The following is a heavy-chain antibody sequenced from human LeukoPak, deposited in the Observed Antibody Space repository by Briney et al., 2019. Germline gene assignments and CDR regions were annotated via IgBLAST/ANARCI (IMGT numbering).Heavy chain of an antibody. J-gene: IGHJ4*02. CDR2: IRYDGTNK. CDR3: AKDRGEVPTAIAF. D-gene: IGHD2-2*02. Sequence: GGSLRLSCAASGFTFSNSGMHWVRQAPGKGLAWVAFIRYDGTNKYYADSVKGRFTISRDNSKNTLYLQVSSLGAEDTAVYFCAKDRGEVPTAIAFWGQGTPVTVSS. CDR1: GFTFSNSG. V-gene: IGHV3-30*02.